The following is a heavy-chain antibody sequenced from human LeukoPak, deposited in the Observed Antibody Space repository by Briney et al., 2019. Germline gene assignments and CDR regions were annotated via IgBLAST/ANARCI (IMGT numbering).Heavy chain of an antibody. Sequence: SVKVSCKASGFTFTNFPMQWVRQARGQRLEWIGWIVVGSGNTNYAQKFQERVTTTRDMSTSTAYMELSSLRSEDTAVYYCAADRGSDDAFDIWGQGTVVTVSS. CDR1: GFTFTNFP. D-gene: IGHD6-25*01. CDR3: AADRGSDDAFDI. V-gene: IGHV1-58*02. CDR2: IVVGSGNT. J-gene: IGHJ3*02.